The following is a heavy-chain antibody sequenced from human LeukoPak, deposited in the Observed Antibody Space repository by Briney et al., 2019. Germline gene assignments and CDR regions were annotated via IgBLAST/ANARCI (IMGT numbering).Heavy chain of an antibody. V-gene: IGHV4-39*01. J-gene: IGHJ4*02. CDR1: RGSISSSTYY. CDR2: IYYSGST. Sequence: SETLSLTCTVFRGSISSSTYYWGWLRQPPGKGVEWIGSIYYSGSTFYSPSLKNRVTISVDTSKNQFSLTLSSVTAADTAVYSCARHIPYYYDRSGYYRSYYFDYWGQGTLVTVSS. CDR3: ARHIPYYYDRSGYYRSYYFDY. D-gene: IGHD3-22*01.